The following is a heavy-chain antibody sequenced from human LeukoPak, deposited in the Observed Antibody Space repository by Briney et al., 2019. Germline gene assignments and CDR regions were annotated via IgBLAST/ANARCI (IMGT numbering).Heavy chain of an antibody. Sequence: PGGSLRLSCAASGFTFRDYAMSWVRQAPGEGLQWVSHITHNAERVFYAASVLGRFTISRDDSKNTLYLHMNSLRAEDTAVYYCAKFMYYSSSGSLHFDYWGRGNPVTVSS. J-gene: IGHJ4*02. D-gene: IGHD3-10*01. CDR2: ITHNAERV. V-gene: IGHV3-23*01. CDR3: AKFMYYSSSGSLHFDY. CDR1: GFTFRDYA.